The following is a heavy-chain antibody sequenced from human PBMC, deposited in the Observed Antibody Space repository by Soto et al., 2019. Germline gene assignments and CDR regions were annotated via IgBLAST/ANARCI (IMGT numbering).Heavy chain of an antibody. Sequence: GGSLRLSCAASGFTFSSYNMNWVRQAPGKGLEWISLITSTSSRLFYADSVEGRFTISRANTRNLLYLQMNSLRDDDTAVYYCARDKGSSSWPLFDYWGQGTLVTVSS. V-gene: IGHV3-48*02. J-gene: IGHJ4*02. CDR1: GFTFSSYN. CDR2: ITSTSSRL. CDR3: ARDKGSSSWPLFDY. D-gene: IGHD6-13*01.